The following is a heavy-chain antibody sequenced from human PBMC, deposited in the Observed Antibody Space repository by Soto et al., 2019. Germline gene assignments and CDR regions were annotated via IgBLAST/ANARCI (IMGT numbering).Heavy chain of an antibody. CDR1: GYTFTSYD. J-gene: IGHJ6*02. D-gene: IGHD3-16*01. V-gene: IGHV1-8*01. Sequence: QVQLVQSGAEVKKPGASVKVSCKASGYTFTSYDINWVRQATGQGLEWMGWMNPNSANTGYAHKFQGRVSMARNTSMSAAYMERSSLGSEDTAVYYCAREGVMGMDVWGQGTTVTVSS. CDR2: MNPNSANT. CDR3: AREGVMGMDV.